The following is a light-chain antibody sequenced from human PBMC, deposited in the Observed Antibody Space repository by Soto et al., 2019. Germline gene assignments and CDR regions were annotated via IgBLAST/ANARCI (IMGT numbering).Light chain of an antibody. V-gene: IGKV1-5*01. CDR2: DVS. CDR1: QSISSW. Sequence: DIQITQSPSTLSASVGDRVTITCRASQSISSWLAWYQQKPGKAPKLLIYDVSSLESGVSSRFSGSGSGTEFTLTISRLQPDDFATYYCQQYNNNWRSLGQGTKVDI. CDR3: QQYNNNWRS. J-gene: IGKJ1*01.